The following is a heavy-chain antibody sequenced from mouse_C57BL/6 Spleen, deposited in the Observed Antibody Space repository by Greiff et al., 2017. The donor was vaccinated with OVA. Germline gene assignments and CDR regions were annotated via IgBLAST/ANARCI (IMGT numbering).Heavy chain of an antibody. J-gene: IGHJ2*01. D-gene: IGHD1-1*01. CDR2: IWSGGST. Sequence: VKLQESGPGLVQPSQSLSITCTVSGFSLTSYGVHWVRQSPGKGLEWLGVIWSGGSTDYNAAFISRLSISKDNSKSQVFFKMNSLQADDTAIDYCARNDHYGSRYLDDWGQGTTLTVSS. V-gene: IGHV2-2*01. CDR3: ARNDHYGSRYLDD. CDR1: GFSLTSYG.